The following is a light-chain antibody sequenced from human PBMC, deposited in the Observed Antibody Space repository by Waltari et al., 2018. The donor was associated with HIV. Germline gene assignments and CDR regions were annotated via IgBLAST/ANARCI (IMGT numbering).Light chain of an antibody. CDR2: GNS. V-gene: IGLV1-40*01. CDR1: RPHIGAGYD. CDR3: QSYDSSLSGYV. J-gene: IGLJ1*01. Sequence: QSVLTQPPSVSVAPGQRVTISCTGSRPHIGAGYDGHGYQQLPGQAPKLLIYGNSNRPSGVPDRFSGSKSGTSASLAITGLQAEDEADYYCQSYDSSLSGYVFGTGTKVTVL.